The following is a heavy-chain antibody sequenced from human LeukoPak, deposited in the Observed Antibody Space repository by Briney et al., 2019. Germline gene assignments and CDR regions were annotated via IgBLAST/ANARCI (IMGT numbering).Heavy chain of an antibody. CDR2: INHSGST. V-gene: IGHV4-34*01. D-gene: IGHD5-12*01. CDR3: ARQDILATIRMYYFDY. J-gene: IGHJ4*02. CDR1: GGSFSGYY. Sequence: SETLSLTCAVYGGSFSGYYWSWIRQPPGKGLEWIGEINHSGSTNYNPSLKSRVTISVDTSKNQFSLKLSSVTAADTAVYYCARQDILATIRMYYFDYWGQGTLVTVSS.